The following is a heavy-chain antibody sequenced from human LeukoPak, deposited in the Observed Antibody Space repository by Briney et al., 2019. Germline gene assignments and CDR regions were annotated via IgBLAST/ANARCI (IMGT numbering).Heavy chain of an antibody. CDR2: IIPILGIA. J-gene: IGHJ3*02. D-gene: IGHD6-19*01. V-gene: IGHV1-69*04. Sequence: VKVSCKASGGTFSSYAISWVRQAPGQGLEWMGRIIPILGIANYAQKFQGRVTITADKSTSTAYMELSSLRSEDTAVYYCARDSTPSGWYPNDAFDIWGQGTMVTVSS. CDR3: ARDSTPSGWYPNDAFDI. CDR1: GGTFSSYA.